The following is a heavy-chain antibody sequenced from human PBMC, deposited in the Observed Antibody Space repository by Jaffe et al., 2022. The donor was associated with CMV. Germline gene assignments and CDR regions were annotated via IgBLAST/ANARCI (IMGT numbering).Heavy chain of an antibody. J-gene: IGHJ4*02. CDR2: ISGSGGST. Sequence: EVQLVESGGGLVQPGGSLRLSCAASGFTFSSYAMSWVRQAPGKGLEWVSAISGSGGSTYYADSVKGRFTISRDNSKNTLYLQMNSLRAEDTAVYYCANSRVFLLWFGELKGFDYWGQGTLVTVSS. D-gene: IGHD3-10*01. V-gene: IGHV3-23*04. CDR1: GFTFSSYA. CDR3: ANSRVFLLWFGELKGFDY.